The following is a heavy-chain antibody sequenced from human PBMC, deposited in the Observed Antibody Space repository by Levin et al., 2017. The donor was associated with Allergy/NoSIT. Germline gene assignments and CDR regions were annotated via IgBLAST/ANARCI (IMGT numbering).Heavy chain of an antibody. D-gene: IGHD5-18*01. V-gene: IGHV1-69*06. CDR2: IIPIFGTA. J-gene: IGHJ4*02. CDR3: ASSVRRYSSFDY. CDR1: GGTFSSYA. Sequence: KISCKASGGTFSSYAISWVRQAPGQGLEWMGGIIPIFGTANYAQKFQGRVTITADKSTSTAYMELSSLRSEDTAVYYCASSVRRYSSFDYWGQGTLVTVSS.